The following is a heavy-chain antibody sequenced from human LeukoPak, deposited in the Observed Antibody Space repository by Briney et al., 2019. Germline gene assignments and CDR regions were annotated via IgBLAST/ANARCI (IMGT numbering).Heavy chain of an antibody. CDR2: IKQDGSEK. CDR1: GFTFSSYW. J-gene: IGHJ6*03. D-gene: IGHD6-19*01. CDR3: ARAPGYSSGWYCYYYYYYMDV. V-gene: IGHV3-7*01. Sequence: GGSLRLSCAASGFTFSSYWMSWVRQAPGKGLEWVANIKQDGSEKYYVDSVKGRFTISRDNAKNSLYLQMNSLRAEDTAVYYCARAPGYSSGWYCYYYYYYMDVWGKGTTVTVSS.